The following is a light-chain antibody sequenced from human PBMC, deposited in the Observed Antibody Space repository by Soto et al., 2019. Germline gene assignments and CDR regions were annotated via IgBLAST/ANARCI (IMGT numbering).Light chain of an antibody. CDR1: QSLLYSDGSTF. V-gene: IGKV2-30*01. J-gene: IGKJ4*01. CDR2: KVS. CDR3: MQGTHGPIT. Sequence: EVVMTQTPLSLPVTLGQPASISCRSSQSLLYSDGSTFLNWFHQRPGQAPRRLIYKVSKRDSGVPDRFSGSGSGTDFTLKISRVEAEDVGFYYCMQGTHGPITFGGGTKVDIK.